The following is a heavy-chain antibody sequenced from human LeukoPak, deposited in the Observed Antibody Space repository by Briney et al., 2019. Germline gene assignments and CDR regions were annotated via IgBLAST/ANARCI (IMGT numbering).Heavy chain of an antibody. D-gene: IGHD2-2*01. V-gene: IGHV3-23*03. CDR1: GFTFSNYA. CDR3: ASGDCSSTSCYVDC. Sequence: GGSLRLSCVASGFTFSNYAMSWVRQAPGKGLEWVSVIYSGGSTYYADFVKGRFTISRTNSKNTLYLQMNSLRAEDTAVYYCASGDCSSTSCYVDCWGQGTLVTVSS. J-gene: IGHJ4*02. CDR2: IYSGGST.